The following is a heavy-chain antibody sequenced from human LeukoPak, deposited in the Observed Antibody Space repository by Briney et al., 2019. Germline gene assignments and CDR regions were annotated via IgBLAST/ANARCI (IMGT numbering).Heavy chain of an antibody. Sequence: PGGSLRLSCTASRFTFSSYGMNWVRQAPGKGLEWVSYIDSGSGTIYYADSVKGRFTISRDNAKNSLYLQMYNLRVEDTAVYYCARAMAGAPIDYWGQGTLVTVSS. V-gene: IGHV3-48*03. J-gene: IGHJ4*02. CDR3: ARAMAGAPIDY. CDR1: RFTFSSYG. D-gene: IGHD6-19*01. CDR2: IDSGSGTI.